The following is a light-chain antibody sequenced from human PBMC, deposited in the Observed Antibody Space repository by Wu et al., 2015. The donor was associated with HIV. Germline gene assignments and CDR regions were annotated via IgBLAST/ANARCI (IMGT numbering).Light chain of an antibody. J-gene: IGKJ1*01. CDR3: QQYNSYSQT. CDR1: QSISGW. CDR2: KAS. V-gene: IGKV1-5*03. Sequence: DIQMTQSPSTLSASVGDRVTIICRASQSISGWLAWYQQKPGKAPKLLIHKASSLESGVPSRFSGRGFGTEFTLTISSLQPDDFATYYCQQYNSYSQTFGQGTKVEIK.